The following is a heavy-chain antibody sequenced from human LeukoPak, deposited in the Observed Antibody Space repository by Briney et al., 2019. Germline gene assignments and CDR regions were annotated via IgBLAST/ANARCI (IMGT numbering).Heavy chain of an antibody. J-gene: IGHJ4*02. V-gene: IGHV1-8*01. CDR2: MNPNSGNT. D-gene: IGHD5-24*01. Sequence: ASVKVSCKASGYTFTSYDINWLRQATGQGLEWMGWMNPNSGNTGYAKKFQGRVTMTRNTSISTAYMELSSLRSEDTAMYYCASRDGYNNFDYWGQGTLVTVSS. CDR1: GYTFTSYD. CDR3: ASRDGYNNFDY.